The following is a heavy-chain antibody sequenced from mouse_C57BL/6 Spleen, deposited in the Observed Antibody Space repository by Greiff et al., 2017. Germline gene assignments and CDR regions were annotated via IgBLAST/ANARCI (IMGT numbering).Heavy chain of an antibody. CDR3: AREGRGDFDY. J-gene: IGHJ2*01. D-gene: IGHD3-3*01. CDR2: IYPGDGDT. CDR1: GYAFSSSW. Sequence: VQLQQSGPELVKPGASVKISCKASGYAFSSSWMNWVKQRPGKGLEWIGRIYPGDGDTNYNGKFKGKATLTAAKSSSTAYMQLSSLTSEDSAVYFCAREGRGDFDYWGQGTTLTVSS. V-gene: IGHV1-82*01.